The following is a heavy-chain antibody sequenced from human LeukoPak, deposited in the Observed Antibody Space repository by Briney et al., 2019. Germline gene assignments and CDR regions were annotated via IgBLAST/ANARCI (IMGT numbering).Heavy chain of an antibody. CDR3: ARDLGYYDSSGSDAGGY. Sequence: SETLSLTCTVSGGSISSGDYYWSWIRQPPGNGLEWIGYIYYSGSTYYNPSLKSRVTISVDTSKNQFSLKLSSVTAADTAVYYCARDLGYYDSSGSDAGGYWGQGTLVTVSS. D-gene: IGHD3-22*01. CDR2: IYYSGST. V-gene: IGHV4-30-4*08. J-gene: IGHJ4*02. CDR1: GGSISSGDYY.